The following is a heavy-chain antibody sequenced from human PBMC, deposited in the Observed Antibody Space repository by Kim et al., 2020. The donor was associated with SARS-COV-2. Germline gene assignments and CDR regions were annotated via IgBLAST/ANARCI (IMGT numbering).Heavy chain of an antibody. CDR3: AREGAVAAAIDY. Sequence: SYRPSFQGQVTSSDDKSISTAYLQWSSLKASDTAMYYCAREGAVAAAIDYWGQGTLVTVSS. D-gene: IGHD6-19*01. J-gene: IGHJ4*02. V-gene: IGHV5-51*01.